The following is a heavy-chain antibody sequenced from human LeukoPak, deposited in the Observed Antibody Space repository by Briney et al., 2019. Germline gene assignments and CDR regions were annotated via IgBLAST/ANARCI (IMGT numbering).Heavy chain of an antibody. CDR1: GFTFDDYA. V-gene: IGHV3-9*01. J-gene: IGHJ6*02. CDR2: ISWNSGSI. CDR3: AREALLDV. Sequence: PGRSLRLSCAASGFTFDDYAMHWVRQAPGKGLEWVSGISWNSGSIGYADSVKGRFTISRDNAKNSLYLQMSSLRAEDTAVYYCAREALLDVWGQGTTVTVSS.